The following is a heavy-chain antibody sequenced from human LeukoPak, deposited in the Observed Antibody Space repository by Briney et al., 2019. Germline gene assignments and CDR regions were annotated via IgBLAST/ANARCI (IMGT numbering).Heavy chain of an antibody. V-gene: IGHV1-2*02. CDR3: ARARRGSYYDAFDI. D-gene: IGHD1-26*01. J-gene: IGHJ3*02. CDR2: INPNSGGT. CDR1: GYTFTGYY. Sequence: ASVKVSCKASGYTFTGYYMHWVRQAPGQGLEWMGWINPNSGGTNYAQKFQGRVTMTRDTSISTAYMELSRLRSDDTAVYYCARARRGSYYDAFDIWGQGTMVTISS.